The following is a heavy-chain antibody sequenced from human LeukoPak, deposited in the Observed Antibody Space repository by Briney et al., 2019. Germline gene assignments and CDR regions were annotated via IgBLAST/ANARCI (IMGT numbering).Heavy chain of an antibody. D-gene: IGHD3-10*01. V-gene: IGHV1-8*01. Sequence: ASVKVSCKASGYTFTSYDINWVRQATGQGLEWMGWMNPNSGNTGYAQKFQGRVTMTRNTSISTAYMELSSLRSEDTAVYYCARVIKRQKYGSGNPRWFDPWGQGTLVTVSS. CDR3: ARVIKRQKYGSGNPRWFDP. CDR1: GYTFTSYD. CDR2: MNPNSGNT. J-gene: IGHJ5*02.